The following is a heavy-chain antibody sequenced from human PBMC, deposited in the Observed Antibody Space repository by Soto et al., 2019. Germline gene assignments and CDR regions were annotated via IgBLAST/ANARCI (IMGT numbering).Heavy chain of an antibody. D-gene: IGHD3-10*01. CDR3: ARVFGFGGMDV. J-gene: IGHJ6*02. CDR1: GGSISSGGYY. V-gene: IGHV4-31*03. CDR2: IYYSGST. Sequence: QVQLQESGPGLVKPSQTLSLTCTVSGGSISSGGYYWSWIRQHPGQGLEGIGYIYYSGSTYYNPSLKCRVTISVDTSKNQFAPKLSSVTAADTAVYYCARVFGFGGMDVWGQGATGTVSS.